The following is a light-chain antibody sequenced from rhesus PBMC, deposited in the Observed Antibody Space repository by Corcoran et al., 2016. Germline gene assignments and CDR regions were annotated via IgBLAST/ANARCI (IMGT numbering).Light chain of an antibody. V-gene: IGKV3S9*01. CDR2: DAS. Sequence: SVMTQSPVTLSLSLGQRATLSCWASQRVSSNVAWYQQRPGQAPRRLIFDASIRATGIPDRFSGSGYGTDFTLTISSLEPEDFAVYYCQQYNNWPLTFGGGTKVEI. CDR1: QRVSSN. CDR3: QQYNNWPLT. J-gene: IGKJ4*01.